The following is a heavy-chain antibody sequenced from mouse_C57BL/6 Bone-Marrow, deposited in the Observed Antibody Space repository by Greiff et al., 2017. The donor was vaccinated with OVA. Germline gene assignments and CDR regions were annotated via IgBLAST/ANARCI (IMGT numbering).Heavy chain of an antibody. Sequence: VQLQQPGAELVKPGASVTMSCKASGYTFTSYWITWVKQRPGQGLEWIGDIYPGSGSTNYNEKFKSKATLTVDTSSSTAYMQLSSLTSEDSAVYYCARRYYGSSWYFDVWGTGTTVTVSS. CDR1: GYTFTSYW. CDR2: IYPGSGST. V-gene: IGHV1-55*01. CDR3: ARRYYGSSWYFDV. D-gene: IGHD1-1*01. J-gene: IGHJ1*03.